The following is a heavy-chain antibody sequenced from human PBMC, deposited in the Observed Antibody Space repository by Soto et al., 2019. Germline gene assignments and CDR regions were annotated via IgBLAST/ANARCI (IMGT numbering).Heavy chain of an antibody. J-gene: IGHJ6*02. CDR3: ERRIPFGYGMDV. Sequence: EVQLVESGGGLVQPGGSLRLSCAASGFTFSSYAMHWVRQAPGKGLEYVSVITSNGGNTDYASSVKGRFTISRDNSKNTLYLQMGRLRAEDMAVYYCERRIPFGYGMDVWGQVTTVTVSS. V-gene: IGHV3-64*01. D-gene: IGHD2-21*01. CDR1: GFTFSSYA. CDR2: ITSNGGNT.